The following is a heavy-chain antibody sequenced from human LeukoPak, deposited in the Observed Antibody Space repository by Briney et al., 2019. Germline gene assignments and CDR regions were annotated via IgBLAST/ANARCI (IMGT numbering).Heavy chain of an antibody. CDR3: AKGNSGSYYRSVFDM. J-gene: IGHJ3*02. CDR2: ISGSGGST. D-gene: IGHD1-26*01. Sequence: GGSLRLSCAASGFTFGTYAMSWVRQAPGKGLEWVSTISGSGGSTYYADSVKGRFTISRDNSKNTMYMQMNSLRAEDTAVYYCAKGNSGSYYRSVFDMWGQGTMVTVPS. CDR1: GFTFGTYA. V-gene: IGHV3-23*01.